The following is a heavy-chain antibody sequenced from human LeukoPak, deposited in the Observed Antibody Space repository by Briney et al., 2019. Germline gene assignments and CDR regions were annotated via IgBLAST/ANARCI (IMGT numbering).Heavy chain of an antibody. V-gene: IGHV3-23*01. D-gene: IGHD3-10*01. Sequence: PGGSLRLSWAPVGSTFSSYAMSWVRQAPGKGLGWVSAISGSGGSTYYADSVKGRFTISRDNSKNTLYLQMNSLRAEDTAVYYCAKDGSLLWFGELFWFDPWGQGTLVTVSS. J-gene: IGHJ5*02. CDR3: AKDGSLLWFGELFWFDP. CDR1: GSTFSSYA. CDR2: ISGSGGST.